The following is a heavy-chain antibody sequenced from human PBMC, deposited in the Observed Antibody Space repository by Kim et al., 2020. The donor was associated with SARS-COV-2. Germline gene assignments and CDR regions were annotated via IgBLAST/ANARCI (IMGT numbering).Heavy chain of an antibody. Sequence: NYNPSPTMRVTIAIDTSKNPFSLKLSSVTAADTAVYYCASLDSSSWIFDYWGQGTLVTVSS. V-gene: IGHV4-4*08. J-gene: IGHJ4*02. D-gene: IGHD6-13*01. CDR3: ASLDSSSWIFDY.